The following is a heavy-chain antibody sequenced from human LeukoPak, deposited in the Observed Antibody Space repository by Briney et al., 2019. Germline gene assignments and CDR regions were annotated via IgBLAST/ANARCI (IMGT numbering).Heavy chain of an antibody. J-gene: IGHJ6*03. Sequence: PSETLSLTCTVSGGSISNYYWSWIRQPPGKGLEWIGYIYYSGSANYNPPLKSRVTISVDTSKNQFSLKLSSVTAADTAVYYCARGVSWRRYYYYYMDVWGKGTTVTVSS. V-gene: IGHV4-59*01. CDR1: GGSISNYY. CDR3: ARGVSWRRYYYYYMDV. CDR2: IYYSGSA. D-gene: IGHD6-13*01.